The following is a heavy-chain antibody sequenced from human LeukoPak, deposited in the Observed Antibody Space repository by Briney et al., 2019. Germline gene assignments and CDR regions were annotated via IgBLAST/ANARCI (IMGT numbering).Heavy chain of an antibody. Sequence: ASVKVSCETSGYTFNTYYLHWVRQAPGQGLEWMGRINPYSGDTTFAQRFQGRVTMTRDTSISTAYMELSRLRSDDTAVYYCTREMKISRFDAFDIWGQGTMVTVSS. D-gene: IGHD2/OR15-2a*01. CDR3: TREMKISRFDAFDI. CDR2: INPYSGDT. J-gene: IGHJ3*02. CDR1: GYTFNTYY. V-gene: IGHV1-2*06.